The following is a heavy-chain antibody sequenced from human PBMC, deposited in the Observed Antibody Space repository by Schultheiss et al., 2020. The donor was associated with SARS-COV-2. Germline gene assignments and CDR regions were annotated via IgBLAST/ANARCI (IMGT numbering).Heavy chain of an antibody. D-gene: IGHD3-3*01. CDR1: GGTFSSYA. CDR3: ARQLSDFWSGYSGGYYYYMDV. CDR2: IIPIFGTA. Sequence: SVKVSCKASGGTFSSYAISWVRQAPGQGLEWMGGIIPIFGTANYAQKFQGRVTITADKSTSTAYMELSSLRSEDTAVYYCARQLSDFWSGYSGGYYYYMDVWGKGTTVTVSS. J-gene: IGHJ6*03. V-gene: IGHV1-69*06.